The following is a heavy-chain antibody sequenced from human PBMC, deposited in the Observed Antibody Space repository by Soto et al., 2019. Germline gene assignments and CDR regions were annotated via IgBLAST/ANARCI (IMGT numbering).Heavy chain of an antibody. CDR2: INGNGRKT. J-gene: IGHJ6*02. V-gene: IGHV3-23*01. CDR1: GFTFSSYA. D-gene: IGHD3-3*01. CDR3: VKDLNFDFWTGYRYYAMEI. Sequence: ESGGDLVQPGGSLKLSCAASGFTFSSYAMNWVRQAPGKGLEWVSSINGNGRKTSYADSARGRFTISRDNSKKTLFLHVNSLRAEDTAVYYCVKDLNFDFWTGYRYYAMEIWGQGTTVTVS.